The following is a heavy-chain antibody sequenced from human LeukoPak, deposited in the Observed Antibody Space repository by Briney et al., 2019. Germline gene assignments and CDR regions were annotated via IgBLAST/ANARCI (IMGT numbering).Heavy chain of an antibody. CDR3: ARGRSPFDY. D-gene: IGHD2-15*01. V-gene: IGHV4-34*01. Sequence: SETLSLTCAVYGGSFSGYYWSWIRQPPGKGLEWIGEINHSGSTNYNPSLKSRVTISVDTSKNQFSLKLSSVTAADTAVYYCARGRSPFDYWGQGTLVTVSS. J-gene: IGHJ4*02. CDR2: INHSGST. CDR1: GGSFSGYY.